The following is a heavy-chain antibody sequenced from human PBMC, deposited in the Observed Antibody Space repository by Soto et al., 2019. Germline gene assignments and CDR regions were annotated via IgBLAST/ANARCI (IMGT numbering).Heavy chain of an antibody. CDR2: INAGNGNT. CDR1: GYTFTSYA. V-gene: IGHV1-3*01. CDR3: ASNFGYDILTDGMDV. D-gene: IGHD3-9*01. J-gene: IGHJ6*02. Sequence: ASVEVSCKASGYTFTSYAMHWVRQAPGQRLEWMGWINAGNGNTKYSQKFQGRVTITRDTSASTAYMELSSLRSEDTAVYYCASNFGYDILTDGMDVWGQGTTVTVSS.